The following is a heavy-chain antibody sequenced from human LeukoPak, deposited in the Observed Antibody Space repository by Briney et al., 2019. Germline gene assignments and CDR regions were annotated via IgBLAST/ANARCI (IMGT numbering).Heavy chain of an antibody. J-gene: IGHJ3*02. CDR3: VRNFDSYNAFDI. CDR2: IFYNGST. D-gene: IGHD3-22*01. V-gene: IGHV4-31*03. Sequence: PSQTLSLTCTVSGGSISIGGYYWSWIRQHPGKGLEWIGYIFYNGSTYYNPSLKSRLTISGDTSENQFSLKLSSVTAADTAVYYCVRNFDSYNAFDIWGQGTMVTVSS. CDR1: GGSISIGGYY.